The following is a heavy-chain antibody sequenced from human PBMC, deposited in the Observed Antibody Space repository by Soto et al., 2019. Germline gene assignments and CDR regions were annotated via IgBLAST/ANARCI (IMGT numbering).Heavy chain of an antibody. CDR1: GFTFSSYW. Sequence: GGSLRLSCAASGFTFSSYWMHWVRQAPGKGLERVTFISRDGSRKYYADSVKGRFTISRDNSKDTLYVQMNSLRAEDTAVYYCVKDRTTYYAFDIWGQGTMVTVSS. J-gene: IGHJ3*02. CDR2: ISRDGSRK. V-gene: IGHV3-30*18. D-gene: IGHD3-22*01. CDR3: VKDRTTYYAFDI.